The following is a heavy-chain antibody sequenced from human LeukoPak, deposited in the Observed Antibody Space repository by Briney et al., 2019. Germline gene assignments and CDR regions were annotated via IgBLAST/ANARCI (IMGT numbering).Heavy chain of an antibody. V-gene: IGHV4-39*07. CDR1: GGSISSSSYY. CDR3: ARDHYDSSGYPFDY. Sequence: SETLSLTCTVSGGSISSSSYYWGWIRQPPGKGLEWIGSIYYSGSTCYNPSLKSRVTISVDTSKNQFSLKLSSVTAADTAVYYCARDHYDSSGYPFDYWGQGTLVTVSS. CDR2: IYYSGST. D-gene: IGHD3-22*01. J-gene: IGHJ4*02.